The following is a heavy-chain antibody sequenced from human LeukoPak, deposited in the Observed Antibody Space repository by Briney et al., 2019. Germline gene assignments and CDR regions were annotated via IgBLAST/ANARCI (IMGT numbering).Heavy chain of an antibody. J-gene: IGHJ6*02. Sequence: SVKVSCKASGFPFSNSAMQWVRQARGQRLEGIGWIVVGSGKTNYAQKYQERVTITRDMSTSTAYMELSSLRSEDTAVYYCAAGYHYDGKDPRFGMDVWGQGTTVTVSS. CDR3: AAGYHYDGKDPRFGMDV. V-gene: IGHV1-58*02. D-gene: IGHD3-22*01. CDR1: GFPFSNSA. CDR2: IVVGSGKT.